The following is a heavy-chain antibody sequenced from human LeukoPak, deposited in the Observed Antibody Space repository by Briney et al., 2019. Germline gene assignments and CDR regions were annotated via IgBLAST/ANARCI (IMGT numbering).Heavy chain of an antibody. V-gene: IGHV4-34*01. CDR2: INHSGST. Sequence: PSETLSLTCAVYGGSFSGYYWSWIRQPPGKGLEWIGEINHSGSTNYNPSLKSRVTISVDTSKNQFSLKLSSVTAADTAVYYCARGDYDFWSGYLTPHYYYMDVWGKGTTVTVS. CDR3: ARGDYDFWSGYLTPHYYYMDV. D-gene: IGHD3-3*01. CDR1: GGSFSGYY. J-gene: IGHJ6*03.